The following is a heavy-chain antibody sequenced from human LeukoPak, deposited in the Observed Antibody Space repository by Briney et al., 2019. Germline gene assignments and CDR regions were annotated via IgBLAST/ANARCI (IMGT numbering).Heavy chain of an antibody. J-gene: IGHJ6*02. Sequence: SETLSLTCTVSGGSISSYYWSWIRQPAGKGLEWIGRIYTSGSTNYNPSLKGRVTMSVDTSKNQFSLKLSSVTAADTAVYYCAGINWKIYYYGMDVWGQGTTVTVSS. D-gene: IGHD1-20*01. V-gene: IGHV4-4*07. CDR1: GGSISSYY. CDR2: IYTSGST. CDR3: AGINWKIYYYGMDV.